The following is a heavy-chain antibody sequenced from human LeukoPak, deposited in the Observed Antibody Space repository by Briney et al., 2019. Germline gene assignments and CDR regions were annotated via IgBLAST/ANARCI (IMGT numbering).Heavy chain of an antibody. CDR1: GYTFTGYY. V-gene: IGHV1-2*02. CDR2: INPNSGGT. D-gene: IGHD2-15*01. J-gene: IGHJ4*02. Sequence: ASVKVSCKASGYTFTGYYMHWVRQAPGQGLEWMGWINPNSGGTNYAQKFQGRVTMTRDTSISTAYMELSRLRSDDTAVYYCARGALVVVAAKDYWGQGTLVTVSS. CDR3: ARGALVVVAAKDY.